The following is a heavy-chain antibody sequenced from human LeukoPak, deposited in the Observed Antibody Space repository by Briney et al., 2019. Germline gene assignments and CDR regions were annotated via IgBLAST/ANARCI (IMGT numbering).Heavy chain of an antibody. CDR1: GYTFTGHY. CDR2: INPNSGGT. J-gene: IGHJ4*02. D-gene: IGHD2-15*01. V-gene: IGHV1-2*02. Sequence: GASVKVSCKASGYTFTGHYIHGVRQAPGQGLEWMGWINPNSGGTNYSQKFQGRVTMTRDTSINSAYMELRRLRSDDTAVYYCARDGNCSGGSCSLDYWGQGTLVTVSS. CDR3: ARDGNCSGGSCSLDY.